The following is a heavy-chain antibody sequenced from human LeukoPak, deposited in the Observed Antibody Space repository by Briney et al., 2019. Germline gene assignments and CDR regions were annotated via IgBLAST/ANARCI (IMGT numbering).Heavy chain of an antibody. CDR1: GGSISSYY. V-gene: IGHV4-59*01. Sequence: SETLSLTCTGSGGSISSYYWSWIRQPPGKGLEWVGYIYYSGSTNYNPSLKRGVTISVDTSKNQFSLKLSSVTAADTAVYYCARIGLERRDRYYYGMDVWGQGTTVTVSS. D-gene: IGHD1-1*01. CDR2: IYYSGST. J-gene: IGHJ6*02. CDR3: ARIGLERRDRYYYGMDV.